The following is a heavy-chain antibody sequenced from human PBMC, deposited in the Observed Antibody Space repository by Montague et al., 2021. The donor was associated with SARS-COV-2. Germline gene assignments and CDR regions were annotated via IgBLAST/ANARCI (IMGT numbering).Heavy chain of an antibody. V-gene: IGHV3-33*01. CDR1: GFTVSSYG. Sequence: SLRLSCAASGFTVSSYGLHWVRQAPGKGLEWVAVIWYDVSNQYYSYSXXGRFTISRDNSKNTLYLQMNSLRAEDTAVSYCARDEISSGFHFDYWGQGTLVTVSS. D-gene: IGHD6-19*01. J-gene: IGHJ4*02. CDR3: ARDEISSGFHFDY. CDR2: IWYDVSNQ.